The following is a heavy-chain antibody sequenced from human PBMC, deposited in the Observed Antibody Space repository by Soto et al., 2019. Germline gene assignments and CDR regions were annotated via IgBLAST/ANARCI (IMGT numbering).Heavy chain of an antibody. CDR1: GFSFSRYA. Sequence: EVQLLESGGGLVQPGGSLRLSCAGSGFSFSRYAMSWARQAPGKGLEWVSGINDSGDDTDYADSAKGRFTVSRDNSKNILYLQMNSLRVEYTAVYYCANCDWSFSGGWGQGTTVTVSS. J-gene: IGHJ6*02. CDR3: ANCDWSFSGG. D-gene: IGHD3-9*01. V-gene: IGHV3-23*01. CDR2: INDSGDDT.